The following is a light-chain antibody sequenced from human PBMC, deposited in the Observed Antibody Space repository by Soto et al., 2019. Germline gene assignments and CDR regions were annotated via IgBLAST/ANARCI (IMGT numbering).Light chain of an antibody. Sequence: QSALTQPASVSGSPGQSITISCTGTSSDVGSYNLVSWYQQHPGKAPRLMIYEGSERPSGVSNRFCGSKSGNTASLTISGLQAEDEADYYCCSYAGSGTPVVFGGGTKLTVL. CDR1: SSDVGSYNL. CDR3: CSYAGSGTPVV. V-gene: IGLV2-23*01. CDR2: EGS. J-gene: IGLJ2*01.